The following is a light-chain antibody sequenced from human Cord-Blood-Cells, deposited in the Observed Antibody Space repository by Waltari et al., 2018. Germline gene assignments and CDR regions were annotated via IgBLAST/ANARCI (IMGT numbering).Light chain of an antibody. V-gene: IGLV2-14*01. CDR1: SSDVGGYNY. Sequence: QSALTPPASVSGPPGQSIPTSCTGTSSDVGGYNYVSWYQQHPGKAPTPMIYEVSNRSSGVSNRFSGSKSGNTASLTISGLQAEDEADYYCSSYTSSSTLVVFGGGTKLTVL. J-gene: IGLJ2*01. CDR3: SSYTSSSTLVV. CDR2: EVS.